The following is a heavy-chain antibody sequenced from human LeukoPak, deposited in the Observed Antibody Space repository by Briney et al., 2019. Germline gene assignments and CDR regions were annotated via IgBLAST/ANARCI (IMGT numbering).Heavy chain of an antibody. Sequence: PSETLSLTCAVYGGSFSGYYWSWIRQPPGKGLEWIGEINHSGSTNYNPSLKSRVTISVDTSKNQFSLKLSSVTAADTAVYYCARRTIAAHEGGSFDYWGQGTLVTVFS. J-gene: IGHJ4*02. CDR3: ARRTIAAHEGGSFDY. V-gene: IGHV4-34*01. CDR1: GGSFSGYY. CDR2: INHSGST. D-gene: IGHD6-13*01.